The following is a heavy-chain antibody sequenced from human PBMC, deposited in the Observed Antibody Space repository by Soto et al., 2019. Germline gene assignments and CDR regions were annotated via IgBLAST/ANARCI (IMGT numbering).Heavy chain of an antibody. Sequence: EVPLVESGGGLIQPGGSLRLSCAASGFTVSSNYMSWVRQAPGKGLEWVSVIYSGGSTYYADSVKGRFTISRDNSKSTLYLQMNSLRAEDTAVYYCARDRVESGYPEYFQHSGHGTLVTVSS. J-gene: IGHJ1*01. V-gene: IGHV3-53*01. CDR3: ARDRVESGYPEYFQH. D-gene: IGHD3-22*01. CDR1: GFTVSSNY. CDR2: IYSGGST.